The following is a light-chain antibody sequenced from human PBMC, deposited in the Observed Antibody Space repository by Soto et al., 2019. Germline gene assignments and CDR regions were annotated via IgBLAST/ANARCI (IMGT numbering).Light chain of an antibody. CDR2: DAS. CDR3: QQRADWPP. Sequence: EFVLTQSPATLSLSPGDRATLSCRASKSVSGYLAWYQIKPGQAPRLLIYDASNRVTGIPARFSGSGFGTDFTLTISSLEPEDFSVYYCQQRADWPPFGPGTRGDLK. J-gene: IGKJ3*01. V-gene: IGKV3-11*01. CDR1: KSVSGY.